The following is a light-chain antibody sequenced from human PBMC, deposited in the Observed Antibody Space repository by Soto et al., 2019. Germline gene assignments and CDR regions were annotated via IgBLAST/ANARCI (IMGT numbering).Light chain of an antibody. V-gene: IGLV2-14*01. Sequence: QSALTQPASVSGSPGQSITISCTGTSSDDGGYNYVSWYQQHPGKAPKLMIYEVSNRPSGVSNRFSGSKSGNTASLTISGLQAEDEADYYCSSYTSSSTLCVFGTGTKLTVL. CDR3: SSYTSSSTLCV. CDR1: SSDDGGYNY. J-gene: IGLJ1*01. CDR2: EVS.